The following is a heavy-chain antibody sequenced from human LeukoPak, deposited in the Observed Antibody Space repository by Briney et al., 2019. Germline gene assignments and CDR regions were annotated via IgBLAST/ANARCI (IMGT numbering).Heavy chain of an antibody. CDR3: ARHSRAVAGTLDY. D-gene: IGHD6-19*01. CDR1: GGSISSSSYY. J-gene: IGHJ4*02. CDR2: IYYSGST. V-gene: IGHV4-39*01. Sequence: SETLSLTCTVSGGSISSSSYYWGWIRQPPGKGLEWIGSIYYSGSTYYNPSLKSRVTISVDTSKNQFSLKLSSVTAADTAVYYCARHSRAVAGTLDYWGQGTLVTVSS.